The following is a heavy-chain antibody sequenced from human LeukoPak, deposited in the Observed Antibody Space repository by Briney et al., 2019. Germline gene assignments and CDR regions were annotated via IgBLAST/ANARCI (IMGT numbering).Heavy chain of an antibody. D-gene: IGHD3-3*01. V-gene: IGHV4-4*07. J-gene: IGHJ6*02. CDR1: GGSFSGYY. CDR2: IYTSGST. CDR3: ARETDYDFWSGYSYYYYGMDV. Sequence: SETLSLTCAVYGGSFSGYYWSWIRQPAGKGLEWIGRIYTSGSTNYNPSLKSRVTMSVDTSKNQFSLKLSSVTAADTAVYYCARETDYDFWSGYSYYYYGMDVWGQGTMVTVSS.